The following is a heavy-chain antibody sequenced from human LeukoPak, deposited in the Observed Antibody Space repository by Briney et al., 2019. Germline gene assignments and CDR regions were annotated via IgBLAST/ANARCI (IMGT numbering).Heavy chain of an antibody. D-gene: IGHD6-19*01. CDR2: ISGSGGST. CDR1: GFTFSSYA. Sequence: GGSLRLSCAASGFTFSSYAMNWVRQAPGEGLEWVSAISGSGGSTYYADSVKGRFTISRDNAKNSLYLQMNSLRAEDTAVYYCARGYGGWYKSTRFDPWGQGTLVTVSS. V-gene: IGHV3-23*01. CDR3: ARGYGGWYKSTRFDP. J-gene: IGHJ5*02.